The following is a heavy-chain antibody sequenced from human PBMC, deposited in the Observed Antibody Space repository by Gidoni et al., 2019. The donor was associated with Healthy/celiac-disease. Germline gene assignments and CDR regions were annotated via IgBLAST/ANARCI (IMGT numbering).Heavy chain of an antibody. CDR1: GFTFSSYW. V-gene: IGHV3-7*03. CDR2: IKQDGSEK. J-gene: IGHJ3*02. Sequence: EVQLVESGGGLVQPGGSMRLSCEASGFTFSSYWMSWVRQAPGKGLEWVANIKQDGSEKYYVDSVKGRFTISRDNAKNSLYLQMNSLRAEDTAVYYCARDPPTDAFDIWGQGTMVTVSS. CDR3: ARDPPTDAFDI.